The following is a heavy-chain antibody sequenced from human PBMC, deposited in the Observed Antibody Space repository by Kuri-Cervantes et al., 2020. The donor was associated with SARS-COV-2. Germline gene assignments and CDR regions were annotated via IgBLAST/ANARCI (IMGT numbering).Heavy chain of an antibody. J-gene: IGHJ4*02. CDR2: IIPIFGTA. CDR1: GGTFSSYA. D-gene: IGHD1-26*01. V-gene: IGHV1-69*13. Sequence: SSVTVSCQASGGTFSSYAISWVRQAPGQGLEWMGGIIPIFGTANYAQEFQGRVTITADESTSTAYIELSSLRSEDTAVYYCARGGGATGIGGFDYWGQGTLVTISS. CDR3: ARGGGATGIGGFDY.